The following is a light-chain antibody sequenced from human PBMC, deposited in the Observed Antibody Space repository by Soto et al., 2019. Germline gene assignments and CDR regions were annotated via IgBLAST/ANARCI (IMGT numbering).Light chain of an antibody. CDR1: QGISNY. Sequence: IQMTQSPSSLSASVGYRFTITCRASQGISNYLAWYQQKPGKVPKLLXYAASTLQSGVPSRFSGSGSGTDFTLTISRLEPEDFAVYYCQQYGSSPQRTFGQGTKVDIK. J-gene: IGKJ1*01. CDR2: AAS. CDR3: QQYGSSPQRT. V-gene: IGKV1-27*01.